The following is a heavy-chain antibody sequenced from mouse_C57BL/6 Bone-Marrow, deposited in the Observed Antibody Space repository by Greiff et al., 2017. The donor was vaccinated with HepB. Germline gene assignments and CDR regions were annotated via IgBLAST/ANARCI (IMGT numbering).Heavy chain of an antibody. D-gene: IGHD1-1*01. Sequence: EVMLVESGGGLVKPGGSLKLSCAASGFTFSSYAMSWVRQTPEKRLEWVATISDGGSYTYYPDNVKGRFTISRDNAKNNLYLQMSHLKSEDTAMYYCARDTYYGSSYEAYWGQGTLVTVSA. J-gene: IGHJ3*01. CDR1: GFTFSSYA. V-gene: IGHV5-4*01. CDR2: ISDGGSYT. CDR3: ARDTYYGSSYEAY.